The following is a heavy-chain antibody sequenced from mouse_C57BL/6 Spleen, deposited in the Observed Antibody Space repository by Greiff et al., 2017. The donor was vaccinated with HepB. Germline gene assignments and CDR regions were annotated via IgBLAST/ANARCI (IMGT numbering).Heavy chain of an antibody. CDR3: ARSKGFITSVFDY. D-gene: IGHD1-1*01. CDR2: INPSSGYT. J-gene: IGHJ2*01. Sequence: VKLMESGAELARPGASVKMSCKASGYTFTSYTMHWVKQRPGQGLEWIGYINPSSGYTKYNQKFKDKATLTVYKSSSTTYMQLSSLTSEDSAVYDSARSKGFITSVFDYWGQGTTLTVSS. V-gene: IGHV1-4*01. CDR1: GYTFTSYT.